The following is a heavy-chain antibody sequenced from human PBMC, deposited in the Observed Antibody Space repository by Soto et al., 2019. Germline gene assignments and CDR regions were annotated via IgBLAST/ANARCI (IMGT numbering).Heavy chain of an antibody. CDR3: TTDDPINRS. Sequence: EVQLVESGGGLVQPGRSLRLSCAASGFTFSSYEFNWVRQAPGKGLEWISYIGVSDTNIYYAGSVKGRFTVSRDNAKNSLYLQMNSLRAEDTAVYYCTTDDPINRSWGQGTLVTVSS. J-gene: IGHJ5*02. V-gene: IGHV3-48*03. CDR2: IGVSDTNI. CDR1: GFTFSSYE.